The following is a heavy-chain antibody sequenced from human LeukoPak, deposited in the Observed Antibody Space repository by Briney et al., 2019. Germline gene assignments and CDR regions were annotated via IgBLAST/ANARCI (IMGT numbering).Heavy chain of an antibody. J-gene: IGHJ4*02. CDR3: AKRNYDSSGYCPHYFDY. CDR2: ISASGGSP. D-gene: IGHD3-22*01. V-gene: IGHV3-23*01. CDR1: GFTFSSYT. Sequence: PGGSLRLSCAASGFTFSSYTMNWVRQAPGKGLEWVSGISASGGSPYYADSVKGRFAISRDNSKNTLYLQMNSLRAEDTAVYYCAKRNYDSSGYCPHYFDYWGQGTLVTVSS.